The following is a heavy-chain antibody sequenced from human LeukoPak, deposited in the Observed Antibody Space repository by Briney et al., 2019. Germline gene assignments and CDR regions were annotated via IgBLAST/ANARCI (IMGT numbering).Heavy chain of an antibody. V-gene: IGHV4-38-2*01. CDR3: AGWFGELLSLLAY. Sequence: SETLSLTCAVSGYSISRGYYWGWIRQPPGKGLEWIGSIYHSGTTYYNPSLKSRVTISVDTSKNQFSLKVRSVTAADTAVYYCAGWFGELLSLLAYWGQGALVTVSS. J-gene: IGHJ4*02. CDR1: GYSISRGYY. CDR2: IYHSGTT. D-gene: IGHD3-10*01.